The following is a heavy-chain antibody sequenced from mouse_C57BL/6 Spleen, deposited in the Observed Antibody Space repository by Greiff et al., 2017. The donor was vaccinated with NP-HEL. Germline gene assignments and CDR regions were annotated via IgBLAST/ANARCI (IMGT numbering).Heavy chain of an antibody. D-gene: IGHD2-2*01. V-gene: IGHV2-4*01. CDR1: GFSLTSYG. CDR2: IWSGGST. J-gene: IGHJ4*01. Sequence: VKLMESGPGLVQPSQSLSITCTVSGFSLTSYGVHWVRQPPGKGLEWLGVIWSGGSTDYNAAFISRLSISKDNSKSQVFFKMNSLQADDTAIYYCAKKGSTMVTTNAMDYWGQGTSVTVSS. CDR3: AKKGSTMVTTNAMDY.